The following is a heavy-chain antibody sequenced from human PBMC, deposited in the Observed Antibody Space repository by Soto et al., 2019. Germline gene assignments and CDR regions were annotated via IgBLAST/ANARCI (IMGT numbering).Heavy chain of an antibody. CDR3: ARPGSSRYFDS. CDR1: GGSISSGTYY. Sequence: QLQLQESGPGLVKPSETLSLTCTVSGGSISSGTYYWAWIRQPPGKGLEWIGIIYYTGSTYYNPSLKRRVTISVDTSKNQYSLKLSSVTAADTAVYYCARPGSSRYFDSWGQGTRVTVSS. D-gene: IGHD6-6*01. J-gene: IGHJ4*02. CDR2: IYYTGST. V-gene: IGHV4-39*01.